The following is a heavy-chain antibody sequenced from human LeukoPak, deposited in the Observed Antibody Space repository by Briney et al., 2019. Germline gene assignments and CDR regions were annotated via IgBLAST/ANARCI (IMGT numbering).Heavy chain of an antibody. CDR1: GLTYSSYA. V-gene: IGHV3-23*01. CDR2: ISGSGGRT. CDR3: AKDPLGGDCSSTSCYVLRPFDF. D-gene: IGHD2-2*01. J-gene: IGHJ4*02. Sequence: GGSLTLSCAASGLTYSSYAMSWVRPAPGKGLAWVSTISGSGGRTYYEDSVWGRFPISSDNAKITLYLQMNSLRAEDTAVYYCAKDPLGGDCSSTSCYVLRPFDFWGQGTLVTVSS.